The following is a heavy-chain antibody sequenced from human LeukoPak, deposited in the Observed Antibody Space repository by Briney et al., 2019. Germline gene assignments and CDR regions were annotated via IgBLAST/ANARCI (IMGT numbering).Heavy chain of an antibody. J-gene: IGHJ4*02. CDR1: GFTFSSYW. CDR2: IKQDGSEK. D-gene: IGHD1-7*01. CDR3: ARDGVGDWNYGDYFDY. Sequence: GGSLRLSCAASGFTFSSYWMSWVRQAPGKGLEWVANIKQDGSEKYYVDSVKGRFTISRDNAKNSLYLQMNSLRAEDTAVYYCARDGVGDWNYGDYFDYWDQGTLVTVSS. V-gene: IGHV3-7*01.